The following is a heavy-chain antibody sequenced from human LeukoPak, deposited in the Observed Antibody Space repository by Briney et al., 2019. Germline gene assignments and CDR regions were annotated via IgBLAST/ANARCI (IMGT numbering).Heavy chain of an antibody. Sequence: PGASVKVSCKASGYTFTSYYIHWVRQAPGQGLEWMGIINPSGGSTSYAQKFQGRVTMTRDMSTSTVYVELSSLRSEDTAVYYCARDRIAAAGTILRFWGQGTLVTVSS. CDR3: ARDRIAAAGTILRF. CDR1: GYTFTSYY. D-gene: IGHD6-13*01. CDR2: INPSGGST. V-gene: IGHV1-46*01. J-gene: IGHJ4*02.